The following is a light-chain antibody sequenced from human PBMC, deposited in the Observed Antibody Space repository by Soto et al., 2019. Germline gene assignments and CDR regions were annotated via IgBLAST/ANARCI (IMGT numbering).Light chain of an antibody. CDR3: QVWDNISDHWV. V-gene: IGLV3-21*02. CDR1: DIGRKS. CDR2: DDR. Sequence: SYELTQTPSVSVAPGQTARITCGGNDIGRKSVHWYQQKPGQAPVLVVYDDRDRPSGIPERFSGSNSGNTATLTISRVEAGDEADYYCQVWDNISDHWVFGGGTKVTVL. J-gene: IGLJ3*02.